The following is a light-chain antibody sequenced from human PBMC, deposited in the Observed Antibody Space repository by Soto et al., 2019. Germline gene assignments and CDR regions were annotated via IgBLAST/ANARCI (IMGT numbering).Light chain of an antibody. CDR3: QQTYNTPIT. J-gene: IGKJ5*01. V-gene: IGKV1-39*01. CDR1: HPISNY. Sequence: DIQMTQSPSSLSASVGDRVTITCRASHPISNYLNWYQQRPGKAPKLLIYAASTLQSGVPSRFSGSESGTDFTLTISSLQPEDCATYYCQQTYNTPITLGQGTRLEIK. CDR2: AAS.